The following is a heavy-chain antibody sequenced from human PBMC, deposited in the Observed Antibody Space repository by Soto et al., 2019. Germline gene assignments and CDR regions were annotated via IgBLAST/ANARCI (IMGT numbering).Heavy chain of an antibody. V-gene: IGHV4-59*01. CDR2: IYYSGST. CDR1: GGSISSYY. Sequence: SETLSLTCTVSGGSISSYYWSWIRQPPGKGLEWIGYIYYSGSTTYNPPLKSRVTISVDTSKKQFSLRLSSVTAADTAVYYCARDLMIPFGGDFYYYGMDVWGQGTTVTVSS. CDR3: ARDLMIPFGGDFYYYGMDV. D-gene: IGHD3-16*01. J-gene: IGHJ6*02.